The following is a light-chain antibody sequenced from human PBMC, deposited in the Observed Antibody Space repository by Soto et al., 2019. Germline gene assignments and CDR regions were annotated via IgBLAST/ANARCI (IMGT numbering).Light chain of an antibody. Sequence: QSALTQPASVSGSPGQSITISCTGTSSDVGGYNYVSWYQQHPGKAPKLIIYDVSNRPSGVSNRFSGSKSGNTASLTISGLQAEDEADYYCSSYTSSSTLVFGGGTKLTGL. V-gene: IGLV2-14*03. CDR1: SSDVGGYNY. J-gene: IGLJ2*01. CDR3: SSYTSSSTLV. CDR2: DVS.